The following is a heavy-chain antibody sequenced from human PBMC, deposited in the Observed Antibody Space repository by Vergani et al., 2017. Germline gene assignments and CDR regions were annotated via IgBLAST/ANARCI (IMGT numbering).Heavy chain of an antibody. CDR1: GFTFDDYA. D-gene: IGHD5-24*01. J-gene: IGHJ2*01. CDR2: ISWNSGSI. Sequence: EVQLVESGGGLVQPGRSLRLSCAASGFTFDDYAMHWVRQAPGKGLEWVSGISWNSGSIGYADSVKGRFTISRDNAKNTLYLQMNSLRAEDTAVYYCARVGRDGYNVYWYFDLWGRGTLVTVSS. CDR3: ARVGRDGYNVYWYFDL. V-gene: IGHV3-9*01.